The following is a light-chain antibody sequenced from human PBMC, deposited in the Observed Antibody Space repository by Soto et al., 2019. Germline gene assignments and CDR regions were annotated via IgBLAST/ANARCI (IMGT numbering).Light chain of an antibody. V-gene: IGKV4-1*01. CDR1: QSVLYSSNNKNY. Sequence: DIVMTQSPDSLAVSLGERATINCKSSQSVLYSSNNKNYLAWYQQKPGQAPRLLIHGASTRATGFPARFSGSGSGTDFTLTISSLQSEDFAVYDCQQYDNWPWTFGQGTKVDIK. CDR3: QQYDNWPWT. CDR2: GAS. J-gene: IGKJ1*01.